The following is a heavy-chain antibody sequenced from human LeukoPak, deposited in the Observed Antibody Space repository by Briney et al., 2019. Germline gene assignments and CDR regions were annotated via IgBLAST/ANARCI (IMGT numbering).Heavy chain of an antibody. CDR1: GFTFSTYE. CDR2: ISGSGGST. V-gene: IGHV3-23*01. D-gene: IGHD3-9*01. CDR3: AKGTIFWNNY. J-gene: IGHJ4*02. Sequence: GGSLRLSCAASGFTFSTYEMNWVRQAPGKGLEWVSAISGSGGSTYYADSVKGRFTISRDNSKNTLYLQMNSLRAEDTAVYYCAKGTIFWNNYWGQGTLVTVSS.